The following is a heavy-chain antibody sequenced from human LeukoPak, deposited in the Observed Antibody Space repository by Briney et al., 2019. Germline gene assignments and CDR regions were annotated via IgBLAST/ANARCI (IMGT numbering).Heavy chain of an antibody. Sequence: ASVKVSCKASGYTFTNYGIHWVRQAPGQGLEWMGWISAYNGHTNSAQKFQGRVTLTTDTSTSTAYMELRSLTSDDTAVYYCARGGVVRGSFTPGLDYWGQGTLVTVSS. CDR1: GYTFTNYG. J-gene: IGHJ4*02. CDR2: ISAYNGHT. CDR3: ARGGVVRGSFTPGLDY. V-gene: IGHV1-18*01. D-gene: IGHD3-10*01.